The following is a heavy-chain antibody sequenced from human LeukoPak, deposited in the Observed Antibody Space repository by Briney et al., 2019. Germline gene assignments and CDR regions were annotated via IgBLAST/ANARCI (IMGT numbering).Heavy chain of an antibody. J-gene: IGHJ4*02. V-gene: IGHV3-30*18. CDR1: GFTFSSYG. CDR2: ISYDGSNK. CDR3: AKGPMVF. Sequence: GGSLRLSCAASGFTFSSYGMRWVRQAPGKGLEWVAVISYDGSNKYYADSVKGRFTISRDNSKNTLYLQMNSLRAEDTAVYYCAKGPMVFGGQGTLVTVSS. D-gene: IGHD3-10*01.